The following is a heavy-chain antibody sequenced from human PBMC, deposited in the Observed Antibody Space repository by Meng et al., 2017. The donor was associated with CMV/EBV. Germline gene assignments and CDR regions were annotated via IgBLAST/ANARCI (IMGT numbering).Heavy chain of an antibody. CDR3: AKDRLSSSWLYYYYYGMDV. J-gene: IGHJ6*02. CDR2: ISGSGGST. D-gene: IGHD6-13*01. V-gene: IGHV3-23*01. Sequence: GGSLRLSCAASGFTFSSYAMSWVRQAPGKGLAWVSAISGSGGSTYYADSVKGRFTISRDNSENTLYLQMNSLRAEDTAVYYCAKDRLSSSWLYYYYYGMDVWGQGTTVTVSS. CDR1: GFTFSSYA.